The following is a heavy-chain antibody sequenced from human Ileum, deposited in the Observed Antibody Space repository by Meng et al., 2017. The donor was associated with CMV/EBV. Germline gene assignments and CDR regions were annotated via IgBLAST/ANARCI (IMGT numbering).Heavy chain of an antibody. Sequence: GESLKISCSASGFTFNRYNMNWVRQASGKGLEWVSCISSSSSYIYYADSVKGRFTISRDNAKNSLYLKMNSLRAGETAVYYCARDSMTYCGDDCYGDYWGQGTLVTVSS. D-gene: IGHD2-21*02. CDR1: GFTFNRYN. J-gene: IGHJ4*02. CDR2: ISSSSSYI. V-gene: IGHV3-21*01. CDR3: ARDSMTYCGDDCYGDY.